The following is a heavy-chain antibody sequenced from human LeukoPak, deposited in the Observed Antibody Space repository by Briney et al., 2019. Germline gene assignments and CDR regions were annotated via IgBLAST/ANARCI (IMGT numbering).Heavy chain of an antibody. D-gene: IGHD4-17*01. CDR3: VIATAYGDYV. CDR1: GYTFTSYD. Sequence: ASVKVSCKASGYTFTSYDISWVRQATGQGLEWMGWMNPNSGNTSYAQKLQGRVTMTRNTSISTAYMELSSLRSEDTAVYYCVIATAYGDYVWGQGTRVPVSA. CDR2: MNPNSGNT. J-gene: IGHJ4*02. V-gene: IGHV1-8*01.